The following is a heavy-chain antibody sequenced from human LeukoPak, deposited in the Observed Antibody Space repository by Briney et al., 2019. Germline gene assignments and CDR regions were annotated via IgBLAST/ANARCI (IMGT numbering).Heavy chain of an antibody. Sequence: GGSLRLSCAASGFTFSNYGMHWVRQAPVKGLEWVAFIRYDGSNNYYADSVKGRFTISRDNSKNTLFLQMNSLRAEDTAVYYCAKDLIVDPESFDYWGQGTLVTVSS. J-gene: IGHJ4*02. V-gene: IGHV3-30*02. CDR1: GFTFSNYG. D-gene: IGHD2-21*01. CDR2: IRYDGSNN. CDR3: AKDLIVDPESFDY.